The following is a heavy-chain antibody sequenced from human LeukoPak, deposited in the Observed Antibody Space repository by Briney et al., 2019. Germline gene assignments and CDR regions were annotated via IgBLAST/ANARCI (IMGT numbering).Heavy chain of an antibody. V-gene: IGHV1-69*04. CDR1: GGTFSSYA. CDR3: ARVQGDLYCSSTSCYAGFDY. J-gene: IGHJ4*02. Sequence: SVTVSCTASGGTFSSYAISWVRQAPGQGLEWMGRIIPILGIANYAQKFQGRVTITADKSTSTAYMELSSLRSDDTAVYYCARVQGDLYCSSTSCYAGFDYWGQGTLVTVSS. CDR2: IIPILGIA. D-gene: IGHD2-2*01.